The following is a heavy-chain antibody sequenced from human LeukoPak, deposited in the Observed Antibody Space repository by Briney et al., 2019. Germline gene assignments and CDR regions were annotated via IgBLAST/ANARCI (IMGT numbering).Heavy chain of an antibody. V-gene: IGHV1-2*02. CDR1: GYTVTDYY. D-gene: IGHD3-10*01. CDR2: ISPDAGGT. J-gene: IGHJ3*02. CDR3: ARLRITMVRGVIITGDAFDI. Sequence: ASVKVSCKASGYTVTDYYMHWVRQAPGQGLEWMGWISPDAGGTHYVQKFQGRVTMTRDTSISTAYMELSRLRSDDTAVYYCARLRITMVRGVIITGDAFDIWGRGTMVTVSS.